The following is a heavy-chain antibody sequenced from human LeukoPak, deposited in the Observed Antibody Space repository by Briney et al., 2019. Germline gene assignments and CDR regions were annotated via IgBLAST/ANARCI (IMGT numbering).Heavy chain of an antibody. D-gene: IGHD3-10*01. CDR1: GITVITYA. CDR3: ARDNYGLDY. V-gene: IGHV3-30*02. CDR2: IRYDGSEK. J-gene: IGHJ4*02. Sequence: GGTLRLSCAASGITVITYAMHWVRQTPGKGPEWVAFIRYDGSEKYYADSVKGRFTISRDNPKNTLYLQMNGLRAEDTAVYYCARDNYGLDYWGRGTLVTVSS.